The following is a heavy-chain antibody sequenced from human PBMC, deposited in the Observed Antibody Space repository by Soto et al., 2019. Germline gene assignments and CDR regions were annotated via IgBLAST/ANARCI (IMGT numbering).Heavy chain of an antibody. CDR3: ARCRNWQLVSAFWFDP. J-gene: IGHJ5*02. D-gene: IGHD6-6*01. CDR2: IYSGGGT. Sequence: GGSLRLSCAASGFTVSSNYMSWVRQAPGKGLEWVSVIYSGGGTYYADSVKGRFTISRDNSKNTLYLQMNSLRAEDTAVYYCARCRNWQLVSAFWFDPWGQGTLVTVSS. CDR1: GFTVSSNY. V-gene: IGHV3-66*01.